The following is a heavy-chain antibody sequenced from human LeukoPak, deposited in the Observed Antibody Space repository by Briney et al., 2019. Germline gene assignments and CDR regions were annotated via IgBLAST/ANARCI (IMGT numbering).Heavy chain of an antibody. V-gene: IGHV4-59*01. CDR1: GGSISSYY. D-gene: IGHD6-19*01. CDR2: IYYSGST. CDR3: ARSTYSSGWYEYLYFDY. Sequence: ETLSLTCTVSGGSISSYYWSWIRQPPGKGLEWIGYIYYSGSTNYNPSLKSRVTISVDTSKNQFSLKLSSVTAADTAVYYCARSTYSSGWYEYLYFDYWGQGTLVTVSS. J-gene: IGHJ4*02.